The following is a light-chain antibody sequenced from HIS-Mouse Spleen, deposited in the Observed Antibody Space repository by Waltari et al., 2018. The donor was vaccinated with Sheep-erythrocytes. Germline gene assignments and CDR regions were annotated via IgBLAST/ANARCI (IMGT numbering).Light chain of an antibody. CDR2: EDS. V-gene: IGLV3-10*01. Sequence: SYELTQPPSVSVSPGQTARITCSGDALPKKYAYCYQQKSGQAPVLVIDEDSKRPSGIPERFSGSSSGTMATLTISGAQVEDEADYYCYSTDSSGNHSNWVFGGGTKLTVL. J-gene: IGLJ3*02. CDR1: ALPKKY. CDR3: YSTDSSGNHSNWV.